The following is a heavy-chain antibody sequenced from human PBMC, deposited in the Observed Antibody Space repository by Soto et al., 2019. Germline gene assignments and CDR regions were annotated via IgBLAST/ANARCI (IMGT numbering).Heavy chain of an antibody. CDR3: ARLPFSSYYGMDV. CDR1: GGSFGGYY. D-gene: IGHD2-2*01. Sequence: SETLSLTCAVYGGSFGGYYWSWIRQPPGKGLEWIGEINHSGSTNCNPSLKSRVTISVDTSKNQFSLKPSSVTAADTAVYYCARLPFSSYYGMDVWGQGTTVTVSS. V-gene: IGHV4-34*01. CDR2: INHSGST. J-gene: IGHJ6*02.